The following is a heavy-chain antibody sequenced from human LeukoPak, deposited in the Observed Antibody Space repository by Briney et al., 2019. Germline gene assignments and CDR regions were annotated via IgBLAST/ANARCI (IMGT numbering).Heavy chain of an antibody. J-gene: IGHJ6*03. CDR3: ATLWFGDPTFYYMDV. D-gene: IGHD3-10*01. V-gene: IGHV1-46*03. CDR1: GYTFTSYY. Sequence: GASVKVSCKASGYTFTSYYMHWVRQAPGQGLEWMGMINPSGGSTSYAQKFQGRVTMTRDTSTSTVYMELSSLRSEDTAVYYCATLWFGDPTFYYMDVWGKGTTVTVSS. CDR2: INPSGGST.